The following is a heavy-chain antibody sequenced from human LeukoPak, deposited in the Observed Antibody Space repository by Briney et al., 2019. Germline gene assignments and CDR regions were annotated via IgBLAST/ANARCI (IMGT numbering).Heavy chain of an antibody. J-gene: IGHJ6*02. V-gene: IGHV1-69*04. CDR3: ARDRTYCSGGSCYPYYYYGMDV. CDR2: IIPIFGIA. CDR1: GGTFSSYA. Sequence: ASVKVSCKASGGTFSSYAISWVRQAPGRGLEWMGRIIPIFGIANYAQKFQGRVTITADKSTSTAYMELSSLRSEDTAVYYCARDRTYCSGGSCYPYYYYGMDVWGQGTTVTVSS. D-gene: IGHD2-15*01.